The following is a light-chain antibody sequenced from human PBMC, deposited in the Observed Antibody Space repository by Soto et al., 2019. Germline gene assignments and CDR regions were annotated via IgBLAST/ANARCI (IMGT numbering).Light chain of an antibody. CDR2: GAS. CDR3: QQYNNWPLT. CDR1: QSISSN. J-gene: IGKJ5*01. Sequence: DIVMTQSPATLSVSPGERATLSCRDSQSISSNLAWYQQKPGQAPRLLIDGASTRATGISARFSGSGSGTEFTLTISSLQSEDLAVYYCQQYNNWPLTFGQGTRLEIK. V-gene: IGKV3-15*01.